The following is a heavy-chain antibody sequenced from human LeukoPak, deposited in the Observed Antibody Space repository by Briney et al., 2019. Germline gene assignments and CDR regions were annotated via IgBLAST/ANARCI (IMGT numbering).Heavy chain of an antibody. Sequence: QPGGSLRLSCAASGFTFSSYWMHWVRQAPGEGLVWVSRIKSDGSVTWYADSVKGRFTISRDNAKNMLYLQMNSLRDEDTAVYFCARDNDAVGPTIAHWGQGTLFTVS. V-gene: IGHV3-74*01. CDR1: GFTFSSYW. D-gene: IGHD1-26*01. J-gene: IGHJ4*02. CDR2: IKSDGSVT. CDR3: ARDNDAVGPTIAH.